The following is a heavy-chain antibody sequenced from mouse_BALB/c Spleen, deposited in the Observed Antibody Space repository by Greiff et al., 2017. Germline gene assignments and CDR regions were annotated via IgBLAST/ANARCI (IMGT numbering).Heavy chain of an antibody. CDR1: GFTFSNYW. Sequence: DVMLVESGGGLVQPGGSMKLSCVASGFTFSNYWMNWVRQSPEKGLEWVAEIRLKSNNYATHYAESVKGRFTISRDDSKSSVYLQMNNLRAEDTGIYYCTRGALSGRYCDYWGQGTTLTVSS. V-gene: IGHV6-6*02. CDR2: IRLKSNNYAT. CDR3: TRGALSGRYCDY. J-gene: IGHJ2*01. D-gene: IGHD3-1*01.